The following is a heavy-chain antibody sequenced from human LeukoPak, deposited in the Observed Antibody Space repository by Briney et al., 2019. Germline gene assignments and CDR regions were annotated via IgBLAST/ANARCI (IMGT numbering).Heavy chain of an antibody. CDR1: GFTVSSNY. J-gene: IGHJ4*02. CDR2: IKQDGSEK. D-gene: IGHD3-10*01. CDR3: ARDQGYYYGSGIPDY. Sequence: GGSLRLSCAASGFTVSSNYMSWVRQAPGKGLEWVANIKQDGSEKYYVDSVKGRFTISRDNAKNPLYPQMNSLRAEDTAVYYCARDQGYYYGSGIPDYWGQGTLVTVSS. V-gene: IGHV3-7*01.